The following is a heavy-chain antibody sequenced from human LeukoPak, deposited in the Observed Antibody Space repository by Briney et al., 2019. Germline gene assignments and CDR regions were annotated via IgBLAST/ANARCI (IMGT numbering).Heavy chain of an antibody. CDR1: GGSIRSGSYY. CDR3: ARATGSSVPYYYYMDV. V-gene: IGHV4-61*02. J-gene: IGHJ6*03. D-gene: IGHD2-2*01. CDR2: IYTSGTT. Sequence: SQTLSLTCTVSGGSIRSGSYYWSWIRQPAGKGLEWIGRIYTSGTTNYNPSLKSRVTISVDTSKNQFPLKLRSVTAADTAVYYCARATGSSVPYYYYMDVWGKGTTVTVSS.